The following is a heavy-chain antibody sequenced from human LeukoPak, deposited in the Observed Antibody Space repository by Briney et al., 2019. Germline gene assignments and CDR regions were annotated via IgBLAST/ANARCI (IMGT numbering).Heavy chain of an antibody. CDR3: ARDLGCSSTSCYGGSHYYYYMDV. D-gene: IGHD2-2*01. V-gene: IGHV1-18*01. Sequence: GASVKVSCKASGYTFTSYGISWVRQAPGQGLEWMGWISAYNGNTNYAQKLQGRVTMTTDTSTSTAYMELRSLRSDDTAVYYCARDLGCSSTSCYGGSHYYYYMDVWSKGTTVTVSS. CDR2: ISAYNGNT. CDR1: GYTFTSYG. J-gene: IGHJ6*03.